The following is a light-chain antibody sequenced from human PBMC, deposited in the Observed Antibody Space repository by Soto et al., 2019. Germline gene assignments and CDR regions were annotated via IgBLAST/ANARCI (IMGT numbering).Light chain of an antibody. CDR1: QSISTD. J-gene: IGKJ1*01. Sequence: DIMMTQSPATLSVSPGERATLSCRASQSISTDLAWYQQKPGQAPRLLIYGASTRATGIPARFSGRGSGTDFTLTISSLQSEDFAVYYCQQYNNWPPWTFGQGTKLEIK. CDR2: GAS. CDR3: QQYNNWPPWT. V-gene: IGKV3-15*01.